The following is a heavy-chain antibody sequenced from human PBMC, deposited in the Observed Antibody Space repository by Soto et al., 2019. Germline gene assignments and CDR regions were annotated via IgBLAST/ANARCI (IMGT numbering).Heavy chain of an antibody. CDR2: ISYDGSNK. D-gene: IGHD4-17*01. CDR3: AKDPGYGDYYYGMDV. CDR1: GFTFSSYG. Sequence: QVQLVESGGGVVQPGRSLRLSCAASGFTFSSYGMHWVRQAPGKGLEWVAVISYDGSNKYYADSVKGRFTISRDKSKNTLYLQMNSLRAEDTAVYYCAKDPGYGDYYYGMDVWGQGTTVTVSS. J-gene: IGHJ6*02. V-gene: IGHV3-30*18.